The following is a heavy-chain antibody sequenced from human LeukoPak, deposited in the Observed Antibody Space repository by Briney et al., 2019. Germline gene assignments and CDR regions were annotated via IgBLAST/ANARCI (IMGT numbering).Heavy chain of an antibody. CDR3: ARDLGYCSSTSCYRRGFWDY. V-gene: IGHV3-7*01. D-gene: IGHD2-2*02. J-gene: IGHJ4*02. CDR1: GFTFSSYW. Sequence: GGSLRLSCAASGFTFSSYWMSWVRQAPGKGLEWVANIKQDGSEKYYVDSVKGRFTISRDNAKNSLYLQMNSLRAEDTAVYYCARDLGYCSSTSCYRRGFWDYWGQGTLVTVSS. CDR2: IKQDGSEK.